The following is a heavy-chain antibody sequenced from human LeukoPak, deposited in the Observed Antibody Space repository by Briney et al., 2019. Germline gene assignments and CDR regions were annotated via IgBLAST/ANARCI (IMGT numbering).Heavy chain of an antibody. CDR1: GYTFTSYG. CDR2: IRAYNGHT. Sequence: GPSVKASCKASGYTFTSYGTSWVRHAPGQGREWMGWIRAYNGHTNYTQKLQGRVTMTTDTSTSTAYMELRSMRSDDTAVYYCARDPGRGFGESLDYWGQGTLVTVSS. V-gene: IGHV1-18*01. J-gene: IGHJ4*02. CDR3: ARDPGRGFGESLDY. D-gene: IGHD3-10*01.